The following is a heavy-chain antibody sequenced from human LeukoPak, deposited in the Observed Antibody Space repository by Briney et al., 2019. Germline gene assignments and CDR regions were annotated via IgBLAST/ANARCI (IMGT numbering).Heavy chain of an antibody. CDR1: GFTFSSYA. Sequence: GGSLRLSCAASGFTFSSYAMHWVRQAPGKGPEWVALISYDGSNKNYADSVKGRFTISRDNSKNTLFLQMNSLRTEDTALFYCAREETWFSTTWYYFDYWGQGTLVTVSS. J-gene: IGHJ4*02. V-gene: IGHV3-30*04. CDR3: AREETWFSTTWYYFDY. CDR2: ISYDGSNK. D-gene: IGHD2-2*01.